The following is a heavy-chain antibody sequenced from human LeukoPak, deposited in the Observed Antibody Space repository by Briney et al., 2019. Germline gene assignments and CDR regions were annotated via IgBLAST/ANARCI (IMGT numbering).Heavy chain of an antibody. CDR2: ISGSGGST. D-gene: IGHD2-15*01. Sequence: QPGGSLRLSCAASGFTFSSYAMSWVRQAPGKGLEWVSAISGSGGSTYYADSVEGRFTISRDNSKNTLYLQMNSLRAEDTAVYYCAKAHCSGGSCYWFDPWGQGTLVTVSS. V-gene: IGHV3-23*01. CDR3: AKAHCSGGSCYWFDP. J-gene: IGHJ5*02. CDR1: GFTFSSYA.